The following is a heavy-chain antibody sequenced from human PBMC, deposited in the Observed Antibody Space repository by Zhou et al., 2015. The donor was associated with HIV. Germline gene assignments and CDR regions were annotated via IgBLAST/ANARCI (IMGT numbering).Heavy chain of an antibody. D-gene: IGHD2-2*01. CDR2: IIPIFGTA. CDR3: ARDVSGPYCSSTSCYRTSYYYYMDV. CDR1: GGTFSSYA. V-gene: IGHV1-69*01. J-gene: IGHJ6*03. Sequence: QVQLVQSGAEVKKPGSSVKVSCKASGGTFSSYAISWVRQAPGQGLEWMGGIIPIFGTANYAQKFQGRVTITADESTSTAYMELSSLRSEDTAVYYCARDVSGPYCSSTSCYRTSYYYYMDVWGKGTTVTVSS.